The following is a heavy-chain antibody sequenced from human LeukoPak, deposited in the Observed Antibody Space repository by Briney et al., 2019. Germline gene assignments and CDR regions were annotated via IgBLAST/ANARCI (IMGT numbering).Heavy chain of an antibody. CDR3: AKPGDFWSGYPYYFDY. D-gene: IGHD3-3*01. Sequence: PGGSLRLSCAASGFTFSSYGMHWVRQAPGKGLEGVAFIRYDGSNKDYADSVKGRFTISRDNSKNTLYLQINSLRAEDTAVYYCAKPGDFWSGYPYYFDYWGQGTLVTVSS. V-gene: IGHV3-30*02. J-gene: IGHJ4*02. CDR2: IRYDGSNK. CDR1: GFTFSSYG.